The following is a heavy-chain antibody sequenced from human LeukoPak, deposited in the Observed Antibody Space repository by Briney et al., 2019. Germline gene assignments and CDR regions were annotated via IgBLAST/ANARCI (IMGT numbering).Heavy chain of an antibody. Sequence: GASVKVSRKVSGYTLTELSMHWVRQAPGKGLEWMGGFDPEDGETIYAQKFQGRVTMTEDTSTDTAYMELSSLRSEDTAVYYCATGGSGSYHNWFDPWGQGTLVTVSS. CDR2: FDPEDGET. CDR1: GYTLTELS. J-gene: IGHJ5*02. CDR3: ATGGSGSYHNWFDP. D-gene: IGHD1-26*01. V-gene: IGHV1-24*01.